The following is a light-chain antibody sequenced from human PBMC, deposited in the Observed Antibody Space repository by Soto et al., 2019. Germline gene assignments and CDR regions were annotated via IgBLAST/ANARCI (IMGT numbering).Light chain of an antibody. J-gene: IGKJ5*01. V-gene: IGKV1-5*03. CDR2: KAS. Sequence: DIQMTQSPSTPSASVGDRLTITCRASQSINNWLAWYQKKQGRAPKLLIYKASVLETVVPARFSGTGSGTEFTLTINGLQSDDFTTYCSQHYSSYSPITFGQGTRLEIK. CDR3: QHYSSYSPIT. CDR1: QSINNW.